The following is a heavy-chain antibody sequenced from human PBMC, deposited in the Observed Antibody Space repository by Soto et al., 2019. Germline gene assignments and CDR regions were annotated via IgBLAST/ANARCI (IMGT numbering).Heavy chain of an antibody. CDR2: IYSGGST. CDR3: ARDRPGDEGDGFDI. V-gene: IGHV3-53*02. D-gene: IGHD3-10*01. J-gene: IGHJ3*02. CDR1: GLTVSSNY. Sequence: EVQLVETGGGLIQPGGSLRLSCAASGLTVSSNYMNWVRQAPGKGLEWVSVIYSGGSTHYAGSVKGRFIISRDYSKNTLALQMNRLRVEDTAVYYCARDRPGDEGDGFDIWGHGTMVTVSS.